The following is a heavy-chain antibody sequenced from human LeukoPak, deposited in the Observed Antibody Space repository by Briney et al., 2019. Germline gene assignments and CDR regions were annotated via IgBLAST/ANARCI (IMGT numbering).Heavy chain of an antibody. CDR2: IYYSGST. V-gene: IGHV4-59*01. Sequence: SETLSLTCTVSGGSISSYYWSWIRQPPGKGLEWIGYIYYSGSTNYNPSLKSRVTISVDTSKNQFSLKLSSVIAADTAVYYCARLGYCSSTSCRYWYFDLWGRGTLVTVSS. CDR1: GGSISSYY. CDR3: ARLGYCSSTSCRYWYFDL. J-gene: IGHJ2*01. D-gene: IGHD2-2*01.